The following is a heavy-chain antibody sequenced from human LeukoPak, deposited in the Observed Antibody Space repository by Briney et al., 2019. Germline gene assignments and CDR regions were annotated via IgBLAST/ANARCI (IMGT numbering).Heavy chain of an antibody. V-gene: IGHV3-23*01. J-gene: IGHJ4*02. CDR2: ITTGGPNT. CDR3: AKVTGGDMITYGGLDY. Sequence: GGSLRLSCTASGFTFSSYTMSWVSQAPGKGLKWVSTITTGGPNTYYATSVKGRFTVSRDDSKNTLYLQMHSLRAEDTAIYYCAKVTGGDMITYGGLDYWGQGTLVTVSS. CDR1: GFTFSSYT. D-gene: IGHD3-16*01.